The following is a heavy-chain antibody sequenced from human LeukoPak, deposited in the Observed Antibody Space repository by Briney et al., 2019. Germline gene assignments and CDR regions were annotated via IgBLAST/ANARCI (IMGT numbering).Heavy chain of an antibody. V-gene: IGHV3-7*01. J-gene: IGHJ4*02. D-gene: IGHD1-26*01. Sequence: GGSLRLSCAASGFTFSSYWMSWVRQAPGKGLEWVANIKQDGSEKYYVDSVKGRFTISRDNAKNSLYLQINSLRAEDTAVYYCAREGGSYCFDYWGQGTLVTVSS. CDR3: AREGGSYCFDY. CDR2: IKQDGSEK. CDR1: GFTFSSYW.